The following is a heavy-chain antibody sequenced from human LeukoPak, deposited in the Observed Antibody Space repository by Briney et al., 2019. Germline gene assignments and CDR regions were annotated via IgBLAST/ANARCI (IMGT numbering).Heavy chain of an antibody. CDR3: AKDLSGHWCIDY. CDR2: IYSGGST. Sequence: GGSLRLSCAASGFVVGGNYMSWVRQAPGKGLEWVSVIYSGGSTYYADSVKGRFSTSRDKSRNTLFLQMNSLRADDTAVYFCAKDLSGHWCIDYWGQGTLVTVSS. CDR1: GFVVGGNY. J-gene: IGHJ4*02. V-gene: IGHV3-53*01. D-gene: IGHD4/OR15-4a*01.